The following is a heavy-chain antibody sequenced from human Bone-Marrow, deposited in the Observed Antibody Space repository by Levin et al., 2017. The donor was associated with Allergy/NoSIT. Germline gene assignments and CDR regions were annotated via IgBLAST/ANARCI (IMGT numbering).Heavy chain of an antibody. V-gene: IGHV3-23*01. CDR3: AKENWGSFEF. J-gene: IGHJ4*02. D-gene: IGHD7-27*01. CDR1: EFTFSSYS. CDR2: VSGSGINT. Sequence: AGGSLRLSCAASEFTFSSYSMSWVRQSPGKGLEWVSSVSGSGINTFYADSVKGRFTISRDNSNNTVSLQMNSLRAEDTAIYFCAKENWGSFEFWGQGALVTVSS.